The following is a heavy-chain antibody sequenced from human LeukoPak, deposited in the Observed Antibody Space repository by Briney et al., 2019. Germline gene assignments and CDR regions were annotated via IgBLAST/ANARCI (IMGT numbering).Heavy chain of an antibody. V-gene: IGHV1-69*06. Sequence: GASVKVSCKASGGTFSSYAISWVRQAPGQGLEWMGGIIPIFGTANYAQKFQGRVTIIADKSTSTAYMELSSLRSEDTAVYYCARGSLDYGDYYGYFDYWGQGTLVTVSS. D-gene: IGHD4-17*01. CDR3: ARGSLDYGDYYGYFDY. CDR1: GGTFSSYA. J-gene: IGHJ4*02. CDR2: IIPIFGTA.